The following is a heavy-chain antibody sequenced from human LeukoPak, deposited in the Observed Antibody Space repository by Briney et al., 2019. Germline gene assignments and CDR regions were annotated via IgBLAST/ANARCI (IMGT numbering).Heavy chain of an antibody. CDR2: INPSSGVT. V-gene: IGHV1-2*02. Sequence: GASVKVSCKASGYTFTDCNMHWVRQAPGQGHEWMGWINPSSGVTHYAQKFQVRVTMTRDTSISTADMELSRLRSDDTAVYYCARGINYDISFDYWGQGALVTVSS. J-gene: IGHJ4*02. CDR1: GYTFTDCN. D-gene: IGHD3-9*01. CDR3: ARGINYDISFDY.